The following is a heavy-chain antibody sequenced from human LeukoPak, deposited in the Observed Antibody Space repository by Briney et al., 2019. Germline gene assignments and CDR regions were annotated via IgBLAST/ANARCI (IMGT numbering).Heavy chain of an antibody. J-gene: IGHJ5*02. CDR1: GGSIGSSSYY. CDR3: VTEPGYCTGGRCYGGWFDP. D-gene: IGHD2-15*01. Sequence: SETLSLTCSVSGGSIGSSSYYWGRIRQAPGKGLEWIGEINHSGNTNYNPSLKSRVTISVDTSKNQFSLKLSSVTAADTAVYYCVTEPGYCTGGRCYGGWFDPWGQGTLVTVSS. V-gene: IGHV4-39*07. CDR2: INHSGNT.